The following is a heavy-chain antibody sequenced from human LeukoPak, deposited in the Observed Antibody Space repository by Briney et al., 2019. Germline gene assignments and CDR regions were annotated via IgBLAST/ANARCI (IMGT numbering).Heavy chain of an antibody. Sequence: PGGSLRLSCSVSGFTFSSYPMHWVRQTPGKELEYVSAISSNGGGTYYADSVKGRFTISRDNSKNTLYLQMSSLRAEDTAVYFCVKSIAVTGNFEYWGQGTLVTVSS. D-gene: IGHD6-19*01. CDR1: GFTFSSYP. V-gene: IGHV3-64D*09. J-gene: IGHJ4*02. CDR3: VKSIAVTGNFEY. CDR2: ISSNGGGT.